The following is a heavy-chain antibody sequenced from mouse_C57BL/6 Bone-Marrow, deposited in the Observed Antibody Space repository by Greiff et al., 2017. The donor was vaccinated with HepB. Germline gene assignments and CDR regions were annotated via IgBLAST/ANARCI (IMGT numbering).Heavy chain of an antibody. CDR3: ARQLRLQGY. V-gene: IGHV1-61*01. CDR2: IYPSDSET. CDR1: GYTFTSYW. D-gene: IGHD3-2*02. Sequence: VKLQQPGAELVRPGSSVKLSCKASGYTFTSYWMDWVKQRPGQGLEWIGNIYPSDSETHYNQKFKDKATLTVDKSSSTAYMQLSSLTSEDSAVYYCARQLRLQGYWGQGTTLTVSS. J-gene: IGHJ2*01.